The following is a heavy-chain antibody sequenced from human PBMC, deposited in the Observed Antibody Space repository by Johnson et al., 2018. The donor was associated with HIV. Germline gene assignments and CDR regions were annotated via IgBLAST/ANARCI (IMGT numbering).Heavy chain of an antibody. CDR1: GFTFDDYG. CDR2: ITLNGGST. CDR3: ARRIPHCTGDVCLDTFHF. J-gene: IGHJ3*01. Sequence: VQLVESGGSVVRPGGSLRLSCAASGFTFDDYGMSWVRQGPGKGLEWVSSITLNGGSTDYADPVKGRFIISRDNAKKSLYLQMNSLGAEDTALYYCARRIPHCTGDVCLDTFHFWCQGTMVTVSS. D-gene: IGHD2-8*02. V-gene: IGHV3-20*04.